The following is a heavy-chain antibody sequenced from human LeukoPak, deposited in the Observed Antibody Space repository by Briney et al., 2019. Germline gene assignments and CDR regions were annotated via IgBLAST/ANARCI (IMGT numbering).Heavy chain of an antibody. CDR2: INHSGST. CDR1: GGSFSSYY. CDR3: AGGYSGYGYRLRKPPGY. J-gene: IGHJ4*02. D-gene: IGHD5-12*01. Sequence: TSETLSLTCAVYGGSFSSYYWSWIRQPPGKGLEWIGEINHSGSTNYNPSLKSRVTISVDTSKNQFSLKLSSVTAADTAVYYCAGGYSGYGYRLRKPPGYWGQGTLVTVSS. V-gene: IGHV4-34*01.